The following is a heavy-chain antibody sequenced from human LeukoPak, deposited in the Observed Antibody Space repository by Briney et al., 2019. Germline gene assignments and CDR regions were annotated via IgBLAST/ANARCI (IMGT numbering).Heavy chain of an antibody. CDR3: ARTTIAVAMDY. CDR2: IYYSGST. CDR1: GSSISSYY. J-gene: IGHJ4*01. Sequence: SEALSLTCTVSGSSISSYYWSLSRQPPGKGLEWGGIIYYSGSTNYNPSLKSRVTIAVDTSKNQFSLELSAVTAADTAVYYCARTTIAVAMDYCGQGPLVTASS. D-gene: IGHD6-19*01. V-gene: IGHV4-59*08.